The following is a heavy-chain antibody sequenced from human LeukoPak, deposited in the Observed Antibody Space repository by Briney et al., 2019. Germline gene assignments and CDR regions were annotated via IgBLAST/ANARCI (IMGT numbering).Heavy chain of an antibody. J-gene: IGHJ3*02. CDR3: TRAVRRWFGELFDAFDI. D-gene: IGHD3-10*01. CDR2: IKSKTDGGTT. Sequence: GGSLRLSCAASGFTFNNAWMSWVRQAPGKGLEWVGRIKSKTDGGTTDYAAPVKGRFTISRDDSKNTLYLQMNSLKTEDTAVYYCTRAVRRWFGELFDAFDIWGQGTMVTVSS. CDR1: GFTFNNAW. V-gene: IGHV3-15*01.